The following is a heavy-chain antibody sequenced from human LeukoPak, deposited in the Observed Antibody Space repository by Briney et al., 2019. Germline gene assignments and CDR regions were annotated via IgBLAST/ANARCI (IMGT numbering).Heavy chain of an antibody. CDR2: IWYDGSNK. Sequence: GRSLRLSCAASGFTFSSYGMHWVRQAPGKGLEWVAVIWYDGSNKYYADSVKGRFTISRDNSKNTLYLQMNSLRAEDTAVYYCARTLKYYYDSGAFDYWGQGTLVTVSS. CDR1: GFTFSSYG. D-gene: IGHD3-22*01. V-gene: IGHV3-33*01. J-gene: IGHJ4*02. CDR3: ARTLKYYYDSGAFDY.